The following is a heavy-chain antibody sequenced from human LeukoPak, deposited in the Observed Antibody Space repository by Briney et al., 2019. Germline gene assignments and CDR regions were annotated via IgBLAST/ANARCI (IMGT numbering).Heavy chain of an antibody. J-gene: IGHJ5*02. D-gene: IGHD6-13*01. CDR1: GGSFSGYY. Sequence: SETLSLTCAVYGGSFSGYYWSWIRQPPGKGLEWIGEINHSGSTNYNPSLKSRVTISVDTSKNQFSLKLSSVTAADTAVYYCARPPGIAAAWFDPWGQGTLVSVSS. V-gene: IGHV4-34*01. CDR3: ARPPGIAAAWFDP. CDR2: INHSGST.